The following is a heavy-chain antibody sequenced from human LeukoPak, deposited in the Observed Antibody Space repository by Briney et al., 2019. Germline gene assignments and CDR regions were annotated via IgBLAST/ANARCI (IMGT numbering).Heavy chain of an antibody. J-gene: IGHJ4*02. CDR2: TSSDGNIK. V-gene: IGHV3-30-3*01. CDR3: ARDPVPATARHFDY. CDR1: GFTFSSYA. Sequence: TGGSLRLSCAASGFTFSSYAMHWVRQAPGKGLEWVAVTSSDGNIKYYADSVKGRFTISRDNSKNTLYPQMNSLRGEDTGVYYCARDPVPATARHFDYWGQGTLVTVSS. D-gene: IGHD1-1*01.